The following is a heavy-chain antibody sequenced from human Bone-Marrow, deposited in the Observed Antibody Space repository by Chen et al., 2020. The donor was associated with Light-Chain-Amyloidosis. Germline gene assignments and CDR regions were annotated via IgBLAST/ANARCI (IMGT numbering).Heavy chain of an antibody. Sequence: QVPLHDSCPGLVMPSETLSLTCTVSGASISSYYWRWIRQPPGKGLEWIGYIYYSGSTNYNPSLKSRVTISVDTSKNQFSLKLSSVTAADTAVYYCARERYYGSGKGWFDPWGQGTLVTVSS. CDR2: IYYSGST. J-gene: IGHJ5*02. CDR3: ARERYYGSGKGWFDP. V-gene: IGHV4-59*01. CDR1: GASISSYY. D-gene: IGHD3-10*01.